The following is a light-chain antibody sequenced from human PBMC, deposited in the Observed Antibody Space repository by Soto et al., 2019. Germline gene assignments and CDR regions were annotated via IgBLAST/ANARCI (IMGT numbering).Light chain of an antibody. Sequence: EIVLTQSPATLSLSPGERATLYCRASQSVGKSLAWYQHKPGRAPRLLLYSTSIRLPGVPARFSGSGSKSDFTLTISSLEPEDFAVYFCQQGSTWPVFTFGPATTLDL. CDR1: QSVGKS. CDR2: STS. CDR3: QQGSTWPVFT. J-gene: IGKJ3*01. V-gene: IGKV3-11*01.